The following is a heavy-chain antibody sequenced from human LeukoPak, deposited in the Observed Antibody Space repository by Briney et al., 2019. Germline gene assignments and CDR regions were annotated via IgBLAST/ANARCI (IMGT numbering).Heavy chain of an antibody. Sequence: ASVKVSCKASGYTFTSYGIRWVRQAPGQGLEWMGWISAYNGNTNYAQKLQGRVTMTTDTSTSTAYMELRSLRSDDTAVYYCASSIPGATVASWGQGTLVTVSS. CDR1: GYTFTSYG. CDR3: ASSIPGATVAS. J-gene: IGHJ5*02. V-gene: IGHV1-18*01. D-gene: IGHD4-23*01. CDR2: ISAYNGNT.